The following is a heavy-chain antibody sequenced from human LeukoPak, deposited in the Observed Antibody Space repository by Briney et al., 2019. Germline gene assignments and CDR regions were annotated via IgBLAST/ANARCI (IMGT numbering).Heavy chain of an antibody. V-gene: IGHV3-72*01. D-gene: IGHD3-10*01. Sequence: GGSLRLSCAASGLTFSDHYMDWVRQAPAKGLDWIGRSRNRAHSYSTEYAASVKGRFTVSRADSENSLYLQMNSLKTDDTAVYYCVALIRGLGYWGQGTLVTVSS. CDR2: SRNRAHSYST. CDR3: VALIRGLGY. J-gene: IGHJ4*02. CDR1: GLTFSDHY.